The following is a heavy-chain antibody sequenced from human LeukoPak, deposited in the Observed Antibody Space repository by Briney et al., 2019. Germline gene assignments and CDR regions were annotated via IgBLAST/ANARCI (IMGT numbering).Heavy chain of an antibody. CDR2: ISSSSSTI. V-gene: IGHV3-48*04. CDR1: GFTFSSYS. J-gene: IGHJ4*02. D-gene: IGHD5-18*01. Sequence: PGGSLRLSCAASGFTFSSYSMDWVRQAPGKGLEWVSYISSSSSTIYYADSVKGRFTISRDNAKNSLYLQMNSLRAEDTAVYYCARGDSYGASGGFDYWGQGTLVTVSS. CDR3: ARGDSYGASGGFDY.